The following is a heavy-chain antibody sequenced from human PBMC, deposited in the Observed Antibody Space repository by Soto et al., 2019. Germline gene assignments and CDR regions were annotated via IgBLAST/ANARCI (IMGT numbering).Heavy chain of an antibody. CDR1: GGSISSGGYY. CDR3: ARGGVGGWADY. D-gene: IGHD6-19*01. Sequence: QVQLQESGPGLVKPSQTLSLTCTVSGGSISSGGYYWSWIRQHPGKGLEGIGYIYYGGSTYYNPSLKIRVTISVDTSKNQFSLKLSSVTAADTAVYYCARGGVGGWADYWGQGTLVTVSS. J-gene: IGHJ4*02. V-gene: IGHV4-31*03. CDR2: IYYGGST.